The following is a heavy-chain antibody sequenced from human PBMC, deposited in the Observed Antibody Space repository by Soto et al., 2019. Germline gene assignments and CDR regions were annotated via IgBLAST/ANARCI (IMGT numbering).Heavy chain of an antibody. CDR2: IYNRGST. Sequence: KPSETLSLTCTVSGGSISSYYWSWIRQPPGKGLEWIGNIYNRGSTNYNPSLKSRVTVPVDTSKNQFSLKLTSVNAADTAVYYCATYHPWSVDYLSPEDAFDIWGQGTMVTVS. CDR3: ATYHPWSVDYLSPEDAFDI. V-gene: IGHV4-59*01. D-gene: IGHD3-3*01. J-gene: IGHJ3*02. CDR1: GGSISSYY.